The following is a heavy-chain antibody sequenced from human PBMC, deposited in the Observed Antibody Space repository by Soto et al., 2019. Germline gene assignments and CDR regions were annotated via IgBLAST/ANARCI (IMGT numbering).Heavy chain of an antibody. CDR2: IYPGASDT. V-gene: IGHV5-51*01. CDR3: ARQASTIFGVVKDYYYYYGMDV. Sequence: KGLEWMGIIYPGASDTRYSPSFQGQVTISDDKSISTAYLQWSSLKASDTAMYYCARQASTIFGVVKDYYYYYGMDVWGQGTTVTVSS. D-gene: IGHD3-3*01. J-gene: IGHJ6*02.